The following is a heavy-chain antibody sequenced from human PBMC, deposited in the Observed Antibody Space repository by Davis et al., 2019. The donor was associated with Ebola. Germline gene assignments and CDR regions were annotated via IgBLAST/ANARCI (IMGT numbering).Heavy chain of an antibody. CDR1: GFTFSSYS. CDR3: AVDYYDSSGYYLLGY. Sequence: GESLKISCAASGFTFSSYSMNWVRQAPGKGLEWVSYISSSSSTIYYADSVKGRFTISRDNSKNTLYLQMNSLRAEDTAVYYCAVDYYDSSGYYLLGYWGQGTLVTVSS. V-gene: IGHV3-48*01. D-gene: IGHD3-22*01. J-gene: IGHJ4*02. CDR2: ISSSSSTI.